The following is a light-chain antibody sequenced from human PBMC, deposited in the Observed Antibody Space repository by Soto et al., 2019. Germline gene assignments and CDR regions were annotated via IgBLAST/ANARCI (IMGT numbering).Light chain of an antibody. CDR3: QQRNNWPRST. J-gene: IGKJ5*01. V-gene: IGKV3-15*01. CDR2: GAS. Sequence: EIVMTQSPATLSVSPGERATLSCRASQSVSSNLAWYQQKPGQAPSLLIYGASTRATGTPARFSGSGSGTEFTLTISSLEPEDFAVYYCQQRNNWPRSTFGQGTRLEIK. CDR1: QSVSSN.